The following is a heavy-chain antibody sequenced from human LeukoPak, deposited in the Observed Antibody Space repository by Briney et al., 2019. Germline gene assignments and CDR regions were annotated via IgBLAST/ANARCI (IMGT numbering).Heavy chain of an antibody. J-gene: IGHJ6*03. D-gene: IGHD3-16*01. CDR3: AVGATHYYMDV. CDR1: GGSIRGYY. V-gene: IGHV4-59*08. Sequence: PSETLSLTCTVSGGSIRGYYWSWVRQPPGKGLEWIAYIYYSGSTNYNPSLKSRVTVSLDTSKNQFSLKLSSVTAADTAVYYCAVGATHYYMDVWGKGTTVTVSS. CDR2: IYYSGST.